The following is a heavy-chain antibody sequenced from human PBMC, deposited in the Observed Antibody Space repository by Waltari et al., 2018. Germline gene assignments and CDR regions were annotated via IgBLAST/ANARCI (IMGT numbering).Heavy chain of an antibody. V-gene: IGHV4-34*01. CDR2: INHSGST. Sequence: QVQLQQWGAGLLKPSETLSLTCAVYGGSFSGYYWSWIRQPPGKGLEWIGEINHSGSTNYNPSLKSRVTISVDTSKNQFSLKLSSVTAADTAVYYCARDPLQSGPYYYYGMDVWGQGTTVTVSS. D-gene: IGHD4-4*01. CDR3: ARDPLQSGPYYYYGMDV. J-gene: IGHJ6*02. CDR1: GGSFSGYY.